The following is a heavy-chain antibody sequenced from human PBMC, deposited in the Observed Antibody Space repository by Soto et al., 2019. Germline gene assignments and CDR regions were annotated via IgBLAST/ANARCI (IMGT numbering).Heavy chain of an antibody. D-gene: IGHD3-3*01. CDR3: ARNNDFWSGYVSYYYGMDV. V-gene: IGHV3-48*03. CDR1: GFTFGSYE. J-gene: IGHJ6*02. Sequence: GGSLRLSCAASGFTFGSYEMNWVRQAPGKGLEWVSYISSSGSTIYYADSAKGRFTISRDNAKNSLYLQMNSLRAEDTAVYYCARNNDFWSGYVSYYYGMDVWGQGTTVTVSS. CDR2: ISSSGSTI.